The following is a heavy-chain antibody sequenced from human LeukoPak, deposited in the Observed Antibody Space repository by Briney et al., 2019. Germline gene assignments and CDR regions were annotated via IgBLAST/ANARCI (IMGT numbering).Heavy chain of an antibody. V-gene: IGHV4-34*01. J-gene: IGHJ4*02. D-gene: IGHD5-18*01. CDR3: ARGSDTAMALAYFDY. Sequence: SETLSLTCAVYGVSFSGYCWSWIRQPPGKGLEWIGEINHSGSTNDNPSLKSRVTISVDTSKNQFSLKLSSVTAADTAVYYCARGSDTAMALAYFDYWGQGTVVTVSS. CDR1: GVSFSGYC. CDR2: INHSGST.